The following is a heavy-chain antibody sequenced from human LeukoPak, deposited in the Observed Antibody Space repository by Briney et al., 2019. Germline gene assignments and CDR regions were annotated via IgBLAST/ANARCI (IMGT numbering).Heavy chain of an antibody. CDR3: AREMSGYSYGSAVDI. CDR1: GGSISSSSYY. D-gene: IGHD5-18*01. J-gene: IGHJ3*02. V-gene: IGHV4-39*07. Sequence: SETLSLTCTVSGGSISSSSYYWGWIRQPPGKGLEWIGSIYYSGSTYYNPSLKSRVTISVDTSKNQFSLELSSVTAADTAVYYCAREMSGYSYGSAVDIWGQGTMVTVSS. CDR2: IYYSGST.